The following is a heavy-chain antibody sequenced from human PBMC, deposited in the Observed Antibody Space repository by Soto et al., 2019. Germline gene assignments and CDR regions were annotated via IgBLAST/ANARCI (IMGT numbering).Heavy chain of an antibody. D-gene: IGHD4-4*01. V-gene: IGHV3-7*03. CDR2: INPDGNVG. Sequence: EVQLLGSGGGLVQPGGSLRLSCVGSGFTFSTYWMNWVRQXXXKGLEWVANINPDGNVGTYVDSVRGRFTTSRDNAKNSLYLQMNXXXXDDTAVYFCAGWGGHDXXYWGQGIMVTVSS. CDR3: AGWGGHDXXY. J-gene: IGHJ4*02. CDR1: GFTFSTYW.